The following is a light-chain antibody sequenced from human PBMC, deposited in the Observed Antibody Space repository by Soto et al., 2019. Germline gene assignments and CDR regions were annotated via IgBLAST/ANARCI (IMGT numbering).Light chain of an antibody. CDR1: EAISNSY. V-gene: IGKV3-20*01. CDR2: GSS. CDR3: HQHGTSPFT. Sequence: EVVLTQSPGILSLSPGERATLSCRASEAISNSYFAWYQHKPGQAPRLLIYGSSSRVTGIPDRFSGGVSGTDFTLSISRLEPEDYAVYYCHQHGTSPFTFGPGTTVAL. J-gene: IGKJ3*01.